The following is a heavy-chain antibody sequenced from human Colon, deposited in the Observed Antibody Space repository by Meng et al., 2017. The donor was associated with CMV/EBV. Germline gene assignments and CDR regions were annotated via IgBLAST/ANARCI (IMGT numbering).Heavy chain of an antibody. CDR3: ARGGYISSWYVAPDY. Sequence: QVQLVQSRAEMKKPGASATASCKASGYTFSNYGISLLRQAPGQGLEWMGWISAYNGNTNYAQNFQGRLTVTTDTSTNTAYMELTRLRSDDTAVYFCARGGYISSWYVAPDYWGQGTLVTVSS. CDR1: GYTFSNYG. CDR2: ISAYNGNT. J-gene: IGHJ4*02. V-gene: IGHV1-18*01. D-gene: IGHD6-13*01.